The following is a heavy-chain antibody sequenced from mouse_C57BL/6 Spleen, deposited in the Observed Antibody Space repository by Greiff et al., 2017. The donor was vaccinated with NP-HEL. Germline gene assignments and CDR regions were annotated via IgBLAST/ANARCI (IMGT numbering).Heavy chain of an antibody. V-gene: IGHV2-2*01. CDR3: ARWGSSLSYWYFDV. J-gene: IGHJ1*03. Sequence: QVQLKESGPGLVQPSQSLSITCTVSGFSLTSYGVHWVRQSPGKGLEWLGVIWSGGSADYNAAFISRLSISKDNSKSQVFFKMNSLQADDTAIYYCARWGSSLSYWYFDVWGTGTTVTVSS. CDR2: IWSGGSA. D-gene: IGHD1-1*01. CDR1: GFSLTSYG.